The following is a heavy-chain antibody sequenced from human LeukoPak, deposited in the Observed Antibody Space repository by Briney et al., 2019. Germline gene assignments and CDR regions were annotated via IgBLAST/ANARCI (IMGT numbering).Heavy chain of an antibody. V-gene: IGHV3-33*01. CDR3: AREFMATITWGKVYYFDY. Sequence: QTGGSLRLSCAASGFTFSSYGMHWVRQAPGKGLEWVAVIWYDGSNKYYADSVKGRFTISRDNSKNTLYLQMNSLRAEDTAVYYCAREFMATITWGKVYYFDYWGQGTLVTVSS. CDR1: GFTFSSYG. CDR2: IWYDGSNK. D-gene: IGHD5-24*01. J-gene: IGHJ4*02.